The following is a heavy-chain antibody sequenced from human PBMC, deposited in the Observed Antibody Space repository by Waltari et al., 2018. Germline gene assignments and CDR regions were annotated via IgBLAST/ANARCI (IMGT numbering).Heavy chain of an antibody. CDR1: GYTFTGYY. CDR2: INPNSGGT. CDR3: ARELGREWELLKYFQH. J-gene: IGHJ1*01. D-gene: IGHD1-26*01. Sequence: QVQLVQSGAEVKKPGASVKVSCKASGYTFTGYYMHWVRQAPGQGLEWMGWINPNSGGTNYAQKFQGRVTMTRDTSISTAYMELSRLRSDDTAVYYCARELGREWELLKYFQHWGQGTLVTVSS. V-gene: IGHV1-2*02.